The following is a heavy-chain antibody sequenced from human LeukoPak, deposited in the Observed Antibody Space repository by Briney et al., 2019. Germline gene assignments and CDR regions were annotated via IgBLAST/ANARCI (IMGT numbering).Heavy chain of an antibody. Sequence: PGGSLRLSCAASGFTFSSYWMTWVRQAPGKGLEWVANIKQDGSEKYYVDSVKGRFTISRDNAKNSLYLQMNSLRAEDTAVYYCARAGRTGYFDYWGQGTLVTVSS. V-gene: IGHV3-7*01. CDR2: IKQDGSEK. D-gene: IGHD3-10*01. J-gene: IGHJ4*02. CDR1: GFTFSSYW. CDR3: ARAGRTGYFDY.